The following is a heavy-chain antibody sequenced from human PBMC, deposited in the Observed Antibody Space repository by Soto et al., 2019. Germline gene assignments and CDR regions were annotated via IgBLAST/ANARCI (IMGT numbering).Heavy chain of an antibody. Sequence: WGSLRLSCAASGFTFSSYGMHWVRQAPSKGLELVAVRWYYGSSKYYADSVKSRFTISRNNSNNTLYLQMNSLRAEETAVYYCARKYSYDSSGSKGAFDIWGQGTMVPVSS. CDR3: ARKYSYDSSGSKGAFDI. J-gene: IGHJ3*02. D-gene: IGHD3-22*01. CDR2: RWYYGSSK. V-gene: IGHV3-33*01. CDR1: GFTFSSYG.